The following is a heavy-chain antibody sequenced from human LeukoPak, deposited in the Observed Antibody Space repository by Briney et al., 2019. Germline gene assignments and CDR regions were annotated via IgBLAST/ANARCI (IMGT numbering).Heavy chain of an antibody. V-gene: IGHV3-43*02. J-gene: IGHJ4*02. CDR1: GXTFDDYA. CDR2: ISGNGGST. Sequence: GGSLRLSCAASGXTFDDYAVHWVRQAPGKGLEWVSLISGNGGSTYYADSVKGRFTISRDNSKNSLYLQMNSLRTEDTALYYCANFYYDSSGYYSTSWGQGTLVTVSS. CDR3: ANFYYDSSGYYSTS. D-gene: IGHD3-22*01.